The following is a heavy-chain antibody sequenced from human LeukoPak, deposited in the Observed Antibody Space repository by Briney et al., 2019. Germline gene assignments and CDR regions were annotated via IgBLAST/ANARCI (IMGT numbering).Heavy chain of an antibody. D-gene: IGHD3-22*01. Sequence: GGSLRLSCAASGFTFSSYSMNWVRQAPGKGLEWVSYISSSSSTIYYADSVKGRFTISRDNAKNSLYLQMSSLRAEDTAVYYCARDRQDRYYYDSSGYTIFDYWGQGTLVTVSS. V-gene: IGHV3-48*01. J-gene: IGHJ4*02. CDR3: ARDRQDRYYYDSSGYTIFDY. CDR1: GFTFSSYS. CDR2: ISSSSSTI.